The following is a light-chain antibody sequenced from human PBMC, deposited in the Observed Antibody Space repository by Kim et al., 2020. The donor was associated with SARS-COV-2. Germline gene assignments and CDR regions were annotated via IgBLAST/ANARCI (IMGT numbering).Light chain of an antibody. CDR3: HQANSFPIT. CDR2: GAS. CDR1: KGIARW. V-gene: IGKV1-12*01. Sequence: GSGGDRVTSACRASKGIARWLAWYQQKPGKAPELLIYGASNLQSGVPSRFSGSGSGTDFTLTISSLQPEDIATYYCHQANSFPITFGQGTRLEIK. J-gene: IGKJ5*01.